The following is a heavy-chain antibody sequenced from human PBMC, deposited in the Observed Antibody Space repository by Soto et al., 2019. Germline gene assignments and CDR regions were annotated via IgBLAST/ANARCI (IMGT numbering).Heavy chain of an antibody. J-gene: IGHJ4*02. Sequence: SETLSLTCAVSGGSISSGGYSWSWIRQPPGKGLEWIGYIYHSGSTYYNPSLKSRVTISVDRSKNQFSLKLSSVTAADTAVYYCAIAVGNYYDSSGYSSDLGSNFDYWGQGTLVTVSS. CDR1: GGSISSGGYS. CDR3: AIAVGNYYDSSGYSSDLGSNFDY. D-gene: IGHD3-22*01. V-gene: IGHV4-30-2*01. CDR2: IYHSGST.